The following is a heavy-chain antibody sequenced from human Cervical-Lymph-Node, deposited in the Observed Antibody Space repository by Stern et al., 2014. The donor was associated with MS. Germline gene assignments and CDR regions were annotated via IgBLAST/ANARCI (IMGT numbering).Heavy chain of an antibody. CDR2: ISDDESNT. CDR3: VTGRGYMSGQPDFDY. CDR1: GFRFSSYG. V-gene: IGHV3-30*03. J-gene: IGHJ4*02. Sequence: VHLVESGGGVVQPGRSLRLSCEASGFRFSSYGIHWVRQAPGKGLEWVAVISDDESNTNYGVAVKGRFTISRDNSNNMLFLHMNSRSAEDTAVYFCVTGRGYMSGQPDFDYWGQGALVTVTS. D-gene: IGHD5-18*01.